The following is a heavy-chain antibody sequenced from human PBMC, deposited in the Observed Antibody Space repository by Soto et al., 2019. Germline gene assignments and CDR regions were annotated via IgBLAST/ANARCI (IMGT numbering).Heavy chain of an antibody. CDR2: ISAYNGNT. Sequence: ASVKVSCKASGYTFTSYGISWVRQAPGQGLEWMGWISAYNGNTNYAQKLQGRVTMTTDTSTSTAYMELRSLRSDDTAVYYCAVKCSGGSCLDYPFDYWGQGTLVTVSS. V-gene: IGHV1-18*01. CDR3: AVKCSGGSCLDYPFDY. D-gene: IGHD2-15*01. CDR1: GYTFTSYG. J-gene: IGHJ4*02.